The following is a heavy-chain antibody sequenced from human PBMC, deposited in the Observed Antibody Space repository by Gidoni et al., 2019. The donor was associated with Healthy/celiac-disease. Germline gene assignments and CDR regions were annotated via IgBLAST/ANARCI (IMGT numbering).Heavy chain of an antibody. V-gene: IGHV3-15*01. CDR3: TTDMSDGPRYSSSWYPPY. Sequence: EVQLAESGGGLVKPGGSLRLSCAASGLTSSTAWMSWVRQAPGKGREWVGRIKSKTDGGTTDYAAPVKGRFTISRDNSKNTLYLQMNSLKTEDTAVYYCTTDMSDGPRYSSSWYPPYWGQGTLVTVSS. CDR2: IKSKTDGGTT. CDR1: GLTSSTAW. J-gene: IGHJ4*02. D-gene: IGHD6-13*01.